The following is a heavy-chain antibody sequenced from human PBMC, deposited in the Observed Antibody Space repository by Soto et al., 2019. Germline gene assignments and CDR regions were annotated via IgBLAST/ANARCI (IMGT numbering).Heavy chain of an antibody. J-gene: IGHJ4*02. CDR2: ISGSGATT. Sequence: EVALLESGGGLVQPGGSLRLSCEASGVAVSFYSMSWVRQAPGKGLEWVASISGSGATTYYAASGKGRFTFSRDNSKNTVHLQMNSLRGEDTAVYYCAKDRGGFTSGWEFFDFWGQGTLVTVSS. CDR1: GVAVSFYS. CDR3: AKDRGGFTSGWEFFDF. D-gene: IGHD6-19*01. V-gene: IGHV3-23*01.